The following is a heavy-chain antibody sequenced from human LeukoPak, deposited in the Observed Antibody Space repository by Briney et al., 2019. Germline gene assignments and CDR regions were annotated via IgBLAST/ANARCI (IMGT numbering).Heavy chain of an antibody. Sequence: ASVKVSYKASGYTFTSYGFSWVRRAPGQGLEWMGWISAYNGRTNYAQKLRGSVTMTTDTSTSTAYLELRSLRSDDTAVYYCARDSDYYDSCGYLDYWGQGTLVTVSS. J-gene: IGHJ4*02. D-gene: IGHD3-22*01. CDR3: ARDSDYYDSCGYLDY. V-gene: IGHV1-18*01. CDR2: ISAYNGRT. CDR1: GYTFTSYG.